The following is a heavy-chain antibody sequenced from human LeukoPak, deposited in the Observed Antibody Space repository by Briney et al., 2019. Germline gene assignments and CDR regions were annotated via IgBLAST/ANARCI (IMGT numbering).Heavy chain of an antibody. J-gene: IGHJ4*02. V-gene: IGHV4-4*07. CDR3: ARQGYTASYYFLDF. D-gene: IGHD1-26*01. CDR2: IYATGST. CDR1: GDFIRSYW. Sequence: SETLSLTRDVSGDFIRSYWWGWVRQPAGKGLEWIGRIYATGSTKFNPSLKSRLTMSMDTSTNQLSLKLSLKLTSVTAADTAVYFCARQGYTASYYFLDFWSQGTLVTVSP.